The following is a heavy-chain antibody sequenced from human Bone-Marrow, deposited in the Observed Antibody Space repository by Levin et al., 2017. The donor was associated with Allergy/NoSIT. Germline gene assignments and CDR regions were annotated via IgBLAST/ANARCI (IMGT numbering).Heavy chain of an antibody. CDR2: VYHSESA. D-gene: IGHD5-12*01. CDR1: GGSISSGNYY. Sequence: SETLSLTCTVSGGSISSGNYYWAWIRQPPGKGLEWIGSVYHSESASYNPSLKSRVTISVDTSKNQFSLRLSSVTAADTAVYYCARHWRSPGYSGYDYFAEGGFWGQGTLVTVSS. CDR3: ARHWRSPGYSGYDYFAEGGF. J-gene: IGHJ1*01. V-gene: IGHV4-39*01.